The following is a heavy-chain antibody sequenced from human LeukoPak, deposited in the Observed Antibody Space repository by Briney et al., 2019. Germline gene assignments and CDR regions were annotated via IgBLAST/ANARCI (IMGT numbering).Heavy chain of an antibody. J-gene: IGHJ3*02. CDR3: ARGSRIVGVRDGSAFDI. Sequence: SVKVSCKASGGTFSSYAISWVRQAPGQGLEWMGEIIPIFGTANYAQKFQGRVTITADESTSTAYMELSSLRSEDTAVYYCARGSRIVGVRDGSAFDIWGQGTMVTVSS. D-gene: IGHD1-26*01. V-gene: IGHV1-69*13. CDR1: GGTFSSYA. CDR2: IIPIFGTA.